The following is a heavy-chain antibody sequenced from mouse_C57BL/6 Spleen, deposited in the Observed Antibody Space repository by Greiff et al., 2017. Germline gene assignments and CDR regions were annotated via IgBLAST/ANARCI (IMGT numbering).Heavy chain of an antibody. CDR1: GYTFTSYW. CDR2: IHPNSGSP. Sequence: QVQLQQPGAELVKPGASVKLSCKASGYTFTSYWMHWVKQRPGQGLEWIGMIHPNSGSPNYTEKFTSTATLTVYKSSSTTYMQLSSLTSEDSAVYDCARCDDYDRRFDYWGKGTTLTVSS. V-gene: IGHV1-64*01. CDR3: ARCDDYDRRFDY. D-gene: IGHD2-4*01. J-gene: IGHJ2*01.